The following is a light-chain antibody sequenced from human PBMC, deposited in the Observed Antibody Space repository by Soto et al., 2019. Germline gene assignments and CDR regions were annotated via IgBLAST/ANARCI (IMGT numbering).Light chain of an antibody. CDR2: GAS. J-gene: IGKJ4*01. Sequence: EIVMTQFPATLSVSPGETATLSCRASQSVRRNLAWYQQKPGQAPRLLIHGASSSATGIPARFSGSGSGTEFTLTISSLQSEDFAVYYCHQYNIWPPLIFGGGTKVEIK. CDR3: HQYNIWPPLI. CDR1: QSVRRN. V-gene: IGKV3D-15*01.